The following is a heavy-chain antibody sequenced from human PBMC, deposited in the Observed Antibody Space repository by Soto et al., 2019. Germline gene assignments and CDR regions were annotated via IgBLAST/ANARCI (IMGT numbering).Heavy chain of an antibody. CDR2: INHSGIT. Sequence: ETLSLTCTVSGGSFSGYFWTWIRQPPGKGLEWLAEINHSGITNYNPSVESRVSMSVDTSKNQFSLRLYSVTAADTAVYYCVRGPYNYNSRYFDYWGQGTLVTVSS. J-gene: IGHJ4*02. V-gene: IGHV4-34*01. D-gene: IGHD1-1*01. CDR1: GGSFSGYF. CDR3: VRGPYNYNSRYFDY.